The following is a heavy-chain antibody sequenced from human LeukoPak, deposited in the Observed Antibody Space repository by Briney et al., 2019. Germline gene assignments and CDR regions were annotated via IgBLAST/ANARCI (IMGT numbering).Heavy chain of an antibody. V-gene: IGHV4-59*08. D-gene: IGHD4-17*01. CDR2: IYYSGST. J-gene: IGHJ5*02. CDR3: ARHVRLGPTDWFDP. CDR1: GGSISSYH. Sequence: SETLSLTCTVSGGSISSYHWSWIRQPPGKGLEWIGYIYYSGSTNYNPSLKSRVAISVDTSKNQFSLKLSSVTAADTAVYYCARHVRLGPTDWFDPWGQGTLVTVSS.